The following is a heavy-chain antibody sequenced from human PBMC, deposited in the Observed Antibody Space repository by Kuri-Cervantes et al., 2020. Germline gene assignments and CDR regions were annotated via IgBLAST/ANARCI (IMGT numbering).Heavy chain of an antibody. CDR2: IGTAGDT. D-gene: IGHD6-13*01. J-gene: IGHJ4*02. CDR3: ARDSAALHLLTLDY. V-gene: IGHV3-13*01. CDR1: GFTFSSYD. Sequence: GGSLTLPCAASGFTFSSYDMHWVRQATGKGLEWVSAIGTAGDTYYPGSVKGRFTISGENAKNSLYLQMNSLRAEDTAVYYCARDSAALHLLTLDYWGQGTLVTVSS.